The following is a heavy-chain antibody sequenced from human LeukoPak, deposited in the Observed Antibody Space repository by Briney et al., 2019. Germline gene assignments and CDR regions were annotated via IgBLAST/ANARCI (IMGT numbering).Heavy chain of an antibody. CDR3: ARDWGYCSGGSCPLDY. CDR2: IWFDGSNK. V-gene: IGHV3-33*01. J-gene: IGHJ4*02. Sequence: PGGFLRLSCAASGFTFTTYGMHWVRQAPGKGLEWVAVIWFDGSNKNYADSVKGRFTISRDNSKNTLYLQMNSLRAEDTAVYYCARDWGYCSGGSCPLDYWGQGSLVTVSS. CDR1: GFTFTTYG. D-gene: IGHD2-15*01.